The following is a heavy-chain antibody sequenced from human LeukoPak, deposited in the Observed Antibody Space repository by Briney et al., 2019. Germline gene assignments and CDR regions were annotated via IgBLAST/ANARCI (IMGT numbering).Heavy chain of an antibody. CDR2: IYHSGST. CDR1: GGSISSSGYY. V-gene: IGHV4-39*07. CDR3: ARVLVQLLNLFDY. D-gene: IGHD5-18*01. Sequence: SETLSLTCTVSGGSISSSGYYWGWIRQPPGKGLEWIGSIYHSGSTYYNPSLKSRVTISVDTSKNQFSLKLSSVTAADTAVYYCARVLVQLLNLFDYWGQGTLVTVSS. J-gene: IGHJ4*02.